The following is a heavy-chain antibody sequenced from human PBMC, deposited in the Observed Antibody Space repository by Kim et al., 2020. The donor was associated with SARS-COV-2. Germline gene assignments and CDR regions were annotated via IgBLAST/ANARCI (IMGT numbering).Heavy chain of an antibody. Sequence: GGSLRLSCAASGFTFRSYSMNWVRQAPGKGLEWVSYISSSSGTIYYADSVKGRFTISRDNAKNSLYLQMNSLRDEDTAVYYCASLHHYDRSDYYARIVPFDQWGQGTLVTVSS. CDR1: GFTFRSYS. J-gene: IGHJ4*02. CDR3: ASLHHYDRSDYYARIVPFDQ. D-gene: IGHD3-22*01. CDR2: ISSSSGTI. V-gene: IGHV3-48*02.